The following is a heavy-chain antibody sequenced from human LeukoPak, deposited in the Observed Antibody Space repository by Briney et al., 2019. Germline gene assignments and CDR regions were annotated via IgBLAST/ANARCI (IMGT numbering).Heavy chain of an antibody. V-gene: IGHV4-59*11. CDR1: GGSISSHY. CDR2: IYYSGST. D-gene: IGHD2-2*02. CDR3: ARDNPNCSSTSCYTYFHY. J-gene: IGHJ4*02. Sequence: SETLSLTCAVPGGSISSHYWSWIRQPPGKGLEWIGYIYYSGSTNYNPSLKSRVTISVDTSKNQFSLKLSSVTAADTAVYYCARDNPNCSSTSCYTYFHYWGQGTLVTVSS.